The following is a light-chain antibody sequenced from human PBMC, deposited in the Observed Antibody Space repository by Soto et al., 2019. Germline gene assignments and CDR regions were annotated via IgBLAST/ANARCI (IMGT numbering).Light chain of an antibody. Sequence: EIVLTPSPGTLSLSPGERAPLSCRASQSVSSSYLAWYQQKPGQAPRLLIYGASTRATGIPARFSGSGSGTEFTLTISSLQSEEGAVYDGQQYNNWPRTFGQGTKVDIK. CDR2: GAS. V-gene: IGKV3-15*01. CDR3: QQYNNWPRT. J-gene: IGKJ1*01. CDR1: QSVSSSY.